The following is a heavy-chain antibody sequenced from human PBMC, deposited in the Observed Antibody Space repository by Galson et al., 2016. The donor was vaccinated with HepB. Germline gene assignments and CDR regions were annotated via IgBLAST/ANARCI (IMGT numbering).Heavy chain of an antibody. CDR3: VRDGYYDVLTGSYNSPFDY. CDR2: IYHSGST. J-gene: IGHJ4*02. V-gene: IGHV4-38-2*02. D-gene: IGHD3-9*01. CDR1: SSGYY. Sequence: SSGYYWGWIRQPPGKGLEWIGSIYHSGSTYYNPSLKSRVSISVDTSKNQFSLKLSSVTAADTAVYYCVRDGYYDVLTGSYNSPFDYWGQGTLVTVSS.